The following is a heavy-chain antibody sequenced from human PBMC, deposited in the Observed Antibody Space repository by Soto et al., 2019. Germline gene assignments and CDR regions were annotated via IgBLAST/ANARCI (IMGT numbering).Heavy chain of an antibody. CDR3: ARHALPGGGTRHGMDV. D-gene: IGHD1-7*01. CDR2: IYPGDSDT. V-gene: IGHV5-51*01. CDR1: GYSFTSYW. J-gene: IGHJ6*02. Sequence: GESLKISCNGSGYSFTSYWIGWVRQMPGKGLEWMGIIYPGDSDTRYSPPFQGQVTISADKSISTAYLQWSSLKASDTAMYYCARHALPGGGTRHGMDVWGQGTTVTVSS.